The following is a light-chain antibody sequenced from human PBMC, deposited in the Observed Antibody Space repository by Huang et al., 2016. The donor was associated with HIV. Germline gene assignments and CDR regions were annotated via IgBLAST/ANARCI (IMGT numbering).Light chain of an antibody. V-gene: IGKV1-39*01. CDR2: AAS. CDR3: QQSYSTPET. CDR1: QRISTY. J-gene: IGKJ1*01. Sequence: DIQMTQSPSSLSASVGDRVTITCRASQRISTYLNWYQQKPGKAPNLLFYAASNLQSGVPSRFSGSVSATDFTLTISILQPEDFATYYCQQSYSTPETFGQGTKVDIK.